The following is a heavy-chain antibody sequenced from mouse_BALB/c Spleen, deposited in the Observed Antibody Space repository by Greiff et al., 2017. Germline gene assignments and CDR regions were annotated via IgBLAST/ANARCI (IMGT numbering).Heavy chain of an antibody. J-gene: IGHJ4*01. CDR2: ISYSGST. V-gene: IGHV3-2*02. Sequence: DVKLQESGPGLVKPSQSLSLTCTVTGYSITSDYAWNWIRQFPGNKLEWMGYISYSGSTSYNPSLKSRISITRDTSKNQFFLQLNSVTTEDTATYYCARWYGYYEAMDYWGQGTSVTVSS. CDR3: ARWYGYYEAMDY. CDR1: GYSITSDYA. D-gene: IGHD2-3*01.